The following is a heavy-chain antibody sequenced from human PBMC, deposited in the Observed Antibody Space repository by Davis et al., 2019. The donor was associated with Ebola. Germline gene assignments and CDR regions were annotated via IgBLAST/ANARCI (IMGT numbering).Heavy chain of an antibody. Sequence: GESLKISCAVSGFTFSNYAMNWVRQAPGKGLEWVSGIRGSGGSTYYADSVTGRFTIARDNSRNTLYLQMHSLRAEDAALYYCAKSIRGRPGNNWFDPWGQGTLVTVSS. CDR2: IRGSGGST. D-gene: IGHD3-10*01. J-gene: IGHJ5*02. CDR1: GFTFSNYA. CDR3: AKSIRGRPGNNWFDP. V-gene: IGHV3-23*01.